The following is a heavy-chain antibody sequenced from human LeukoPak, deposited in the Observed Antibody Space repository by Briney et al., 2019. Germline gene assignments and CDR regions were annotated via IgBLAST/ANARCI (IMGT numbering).Heavy chain of an antibody. Sequence: GGSLRLSCAASGFTFDDYAMHWVRQAPGKGLEWVSGISWNSGSIGYADSVKGRFTISRDNAKNSLYLQMNSLRAEDTALYYCAKDIFGLWFASGMGVWGQGTTVTVSS. CDR2: ISWNSGSI. CDR1: GFTFDDYA. V-gene: IGHV3-9*01. CDR3: AKDIFGLWFASGMGV. J-gene: IGHJ6*02. D-gene: IGHD3-10*01.